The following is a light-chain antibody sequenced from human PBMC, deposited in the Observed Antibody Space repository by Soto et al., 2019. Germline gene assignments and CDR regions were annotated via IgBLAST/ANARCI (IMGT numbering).Light chain of an antibody. CDR1: QSLSSN. Sequence: EIVLRPSPATLSVSPGERATLSRRASQSLSSNLAWYQQKVGQPPRLLIYAASTRATGIPARFTGSESGTEFTLTISSLQSEDFAVYYCQQYRNSPVTFGGGTKVDIK. CDR2: AAS. CDR3: QQYRNSPVT. V-gene: IGKV3-15*01. J-gene: IGKJ4*01.